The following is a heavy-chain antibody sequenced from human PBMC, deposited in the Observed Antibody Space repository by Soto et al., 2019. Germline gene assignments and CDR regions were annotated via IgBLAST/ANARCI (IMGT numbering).Heavy chain of an antibody. V-gene: IGHV3-30*18. D-gene: IGHD3-10*01. Sequence: HPGGSLRLSCAASGFTFSSYGMHWVRQAPGKGLEWVAVISYDGSNKYYADSVKGRFTISRDNSKNTLYLQMNSLRAEDTAVYHCAKVGQWFGELGGEYYYGMDVWGQGTTVTVSS. CDR1: GFTFSSYG. CDR2: ISYDGSNK. J-gene: IGHJ6*02. CDR3: AKVGQWFGELGGEYYYGMDV.